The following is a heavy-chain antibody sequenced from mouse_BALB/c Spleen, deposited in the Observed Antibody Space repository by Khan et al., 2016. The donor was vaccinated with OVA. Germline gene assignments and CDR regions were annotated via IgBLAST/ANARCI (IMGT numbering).Heavy chain of an antibody. J-gene: IGHJ3*01. D-gene: IGHD1-1*01. Sequence: EVELVESGGDLVKPGGSLKLSCAASGFTFSTYGMSWVRQTPDKRLEWVATVSTGGSYTYYPDSVKGRFTISRDTAKNTLYLQMSGLKSEDTAMLYCTRLSYYYDSEGFAYWGQGTLVTVSA. CDR2: VSTGGSYT. CDR3: TRLSYYYDSEGFAY. V-gene: IGHV5-6*01. CDR1: GFTFSTYG.